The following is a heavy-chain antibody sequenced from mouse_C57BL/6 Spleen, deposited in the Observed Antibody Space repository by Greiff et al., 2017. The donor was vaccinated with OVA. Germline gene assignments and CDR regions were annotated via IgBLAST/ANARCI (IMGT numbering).Heavy chain of an antibody. Sequence: QVQLKQPGAELVKPGASVKMSCKASGYTFTSYWITWVKQRPGQGLEWFGDIYPGSGSTNYNEKFKSKATLTVDTSSSTAYVQLSSLTSEDSAVYYCASLTGGALFDYWGQGTTLTVSS. V-gene: IGHV1-55*01. CDR1: GYTFTSYW. D-gene: IGHD4-1*01. CDR3: ASLTGGALFDY. CDR2: IYPGSGST. J-gene: IGHJ2*01.